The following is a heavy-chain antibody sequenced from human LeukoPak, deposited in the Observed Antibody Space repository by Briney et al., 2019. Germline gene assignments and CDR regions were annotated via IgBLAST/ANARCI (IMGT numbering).Heavy chain of an antibody. CDR1: GFTVSINY. CDR2: INLSGST. D-gene: IGHD5-18*01. Sequence: GSLRLSCAASGFTVSINYMSWVRQPPGKGLEWIGEINLSGSTNYNPSLKSRVTISVDTSKYRFSLELSSVTAADAAVYYCARGGPSSRLHRSGQGTLVTVSS. V-gene: IGHV4-34*01. J-gene: IGHJ5*02. CDR3: ARGGPSSRLHR.